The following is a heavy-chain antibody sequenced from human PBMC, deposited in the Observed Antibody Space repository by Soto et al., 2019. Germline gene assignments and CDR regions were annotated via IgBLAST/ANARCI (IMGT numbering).Heavy chain of an antibody. CDR1: GFTFSSYA. J-gene: IGHJ4*02. D-gene: IGHD3-10*01. CDR3: AKDREAPIY. CDR2: ISGDGVHT. Sequence: EVQLLESGGGLVQPGGSLRLSCAASGFTFSSYAMSWVRQAPGKGLEWLAGISGDGVHTYYVDSVQGRFTSSRDNSKNTLYLQMNSLRAEDTAIYYCAKDREAPIYWGQGTLVTVSS. V-gene: IGHV3-23*01.